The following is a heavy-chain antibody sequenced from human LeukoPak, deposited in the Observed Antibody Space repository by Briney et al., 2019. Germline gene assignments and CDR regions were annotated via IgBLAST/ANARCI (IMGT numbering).Heavy chain of an antibody. D-gene: IGHD1-14*01. CDR1: GYTFGDYY. CDR2: INPDSGGT. Sequence: ASVKVSCKASGYTFGDYYMHWVRQAPGQGLEWMGWINPDSGGTKYAQKFQDRVTMTSDTSISTAYMELSRLRSDDTAVYYCARGHLLFRQPPNWFDPWGQGTLVTVSS. V-gene: IGHV1-2*02. CDR3: ARGHLLFRQPPNWFDP. J-gene: IGHJ5*02.